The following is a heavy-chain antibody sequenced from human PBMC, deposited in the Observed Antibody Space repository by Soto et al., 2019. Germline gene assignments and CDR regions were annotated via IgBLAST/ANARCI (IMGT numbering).Heavy chain of an antibody. CDR2: LYFNGGT. V-gene: IGHV4-30-4*01. CDR3: SRHVHPHYGFFDI. CDR1: GGPINSPDYY. D-gene: IGHD3-10*01. J-gene: IGHJ3*02. Sequence: SETLSLTCNVSGGPINSPDYYWTWIRQSPGKGLEWIGYLYFNGGTQYNPSLRTPITMSLDTSKKHFSLKLRSVTAADTAVYYCSRHVHPHYGFFDIWGQGTMVTVSS.